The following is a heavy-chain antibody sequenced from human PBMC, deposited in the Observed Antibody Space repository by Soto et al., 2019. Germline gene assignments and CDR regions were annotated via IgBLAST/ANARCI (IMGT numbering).Heavy chain of an antibody. Sequence: QVQLVESGGGVVQPGRSLRLSCAASGFSFSSYGMQWVRQAPVKGLEGVAVISYDGSNKYYADSVKDRFTISRDNSKKTLYLQMNSLRADDTAVYYCVAGQYFFDYCGQGTLVTVSS. CDR1: GFSFSSYG. CDR3: VAGQYFFDY. D-gene: IGHD6-19*01. V-gene: IGHV3-30*03. CDR2: ISYDGSNK. J-gene: IGHJ4*02.